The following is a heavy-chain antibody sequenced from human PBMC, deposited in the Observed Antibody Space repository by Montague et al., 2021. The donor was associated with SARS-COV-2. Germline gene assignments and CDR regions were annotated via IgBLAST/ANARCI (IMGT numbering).Heavy chain of an antibody. CDR1: GGSFSGYY. D-gene: IGHD3-3*01. J-gene: IGHJ4*02. Sequence: SETLSLTCAVYGGSFSGYYWSWIRQSPGKGLEWIGEINHSGSTHYNPSLKSRVILSVDTSKNQFSPNLSSVTAADAAFYYCARLSGYYGVWGQGTLVTVSS. CDR2: INHSGST. CDR3: ARLSGYYGV. V-gene: IGHV4-34*01.